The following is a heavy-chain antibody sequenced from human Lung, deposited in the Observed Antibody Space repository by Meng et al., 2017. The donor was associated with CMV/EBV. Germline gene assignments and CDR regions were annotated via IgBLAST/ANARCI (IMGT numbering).Heavy chain of an antibody. V-gene: IGHV1-18*01. CDR2: ISAYNGNT. CDR3: ARDPIRVLRFLEWNYYYYGMDV. CDR1: GYTFTSYG. J-gene: IGHJ6*02. Sequence: ASVKVSCKASGYTFTSYGISWVRQAPGQGLEWMGWISAYNGNTNYAQKLQGRVTTTTDTSTSTAYMELRSLRSDDTAVYYCARDPIRVLRFLEWNYYYYGMDVWGQGTTVTVSS. D-gene: IGHD3-3*01.